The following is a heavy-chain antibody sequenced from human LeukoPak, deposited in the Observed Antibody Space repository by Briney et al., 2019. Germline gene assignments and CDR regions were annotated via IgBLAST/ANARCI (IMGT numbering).Heavy chain of an antibody. D-gene: IGHD3-9*01. J-gene: IGHJ4*02. CDR1: GFTFSSYG. Sequence: PGGSLILSCAASGFTFSSYGMHWVRQAPGKGLEWVAVIWYDGINKYYVDSVKGRFTISRDNSKNTLYLQMNSLRAEDTAVYYCARSTSSEYDIYHFDYWGQGTMVADSS. CDR3: ARSTSSEYDIYHFDY. V-gene: IGHV3-33*08. CDR2: IWYDGINK.